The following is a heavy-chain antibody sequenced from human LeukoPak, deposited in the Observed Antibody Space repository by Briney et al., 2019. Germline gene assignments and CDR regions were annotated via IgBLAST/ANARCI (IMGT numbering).Heavy chain of an antibody. V-gene: IGHV3-15*01. CDR3: TTDLAPPADLDY. Sequence: GGSLRLSCAVSGFTVSNAWMSWVRQAPGKGLEWVGRIKTKIEGGTTDYGAPVRGRFAISRDDSKNTLYLQMNSLKTEDTAVYYCTTDLAPPADLDYWGQGTMVTVSS. CDR1: GFTVSNAW. D-gene: IGHD3-3*02. J-gene: IGHJ4*02. CDR2: IKTKIEGGTT.